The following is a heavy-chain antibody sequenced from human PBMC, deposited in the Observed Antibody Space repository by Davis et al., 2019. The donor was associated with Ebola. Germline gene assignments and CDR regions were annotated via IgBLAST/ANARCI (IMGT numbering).Heavy chain of an antibody. CDR2: NYYSGST. V-gene: IGHV4-39*01. J-gene: IGHJ4*02. CDR1: GGSISSYY. Sequence: SETLSLTCTVSGGSISSYYWGWVRQPPGKGLEWIGSNYYSGSTYYNPSLKSRVTVSVDTSKNQFSLKLRSVTAADTAVYYCARHGGGSGYDYWGQGTLVTVSS. D-gene: IGHD5-12*01. CDR3: ARHGGGSGYDY.